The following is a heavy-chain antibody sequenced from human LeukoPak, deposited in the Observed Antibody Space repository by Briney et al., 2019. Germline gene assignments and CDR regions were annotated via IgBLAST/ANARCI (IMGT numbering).Heavy chain of an antibody. CDR1: GFTFDDYA. CDR3: AKDGSEPTYYDFRYFDY. V-gene: IGHV3-9*01. J-gene: IGHJ4*02. D-gene: IGHD3-3*01. CDR2: ISWNSGSI. Sequence: GRSLRLSCAASGFTFDDYAMHWVRQAPGEGLEWVSGISWNSGSIGYADSVKGRFTISRDNAKNSLYLQMNSLRAEDTALYYCAKDGSEPTYYDFRYFDYWGQGTLVTVSS.